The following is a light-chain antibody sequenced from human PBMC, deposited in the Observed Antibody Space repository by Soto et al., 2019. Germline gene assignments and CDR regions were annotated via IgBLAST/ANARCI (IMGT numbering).Light chain of an antibody. J-gene: IGKJ1*01. CDR2: GAS. Sequence: EIVLTQSPGTLSLSPGERATLSCRASQSVSNNYLAWYQQKPGQAPRLLIYGASNRATGIPDRFSGSGSGTDFTLTISRLEPEDFAVYYCQQYGSSLTWTFGQGTKVEIK. V-gene: IGKV3-20*01. CDR1: QSVSNNY. CDR3: QQYGSSLTWT.